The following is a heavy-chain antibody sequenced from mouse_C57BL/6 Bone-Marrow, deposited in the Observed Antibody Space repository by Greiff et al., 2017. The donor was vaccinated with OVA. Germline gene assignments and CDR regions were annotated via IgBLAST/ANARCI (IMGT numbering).Heavy chain of an antibody. CDR1: GFSLTSYG. CDR2: IWGVGST. J-gene: IGHJ3*01. D-gene: IGHD4-1*01. Sequence: VKVVESGPGLVAPSQSLSITCTVSGFSLTSYGVDWVRQSPGKGLEWLGVIWGVGSTNYNSALKSRLSISKDNSKSQVFLKMNSLQTDDTAMYYCACGANWDRGFAYWGQGTLVTVSA. CDR3: ACGANWDRGFAY. V-gene: IGHV2-6*01.